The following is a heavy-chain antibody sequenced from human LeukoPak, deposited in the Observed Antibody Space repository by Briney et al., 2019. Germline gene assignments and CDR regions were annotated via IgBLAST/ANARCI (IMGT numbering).Heavy chain of an antibody. Sequence: PGESLRLSCAASGFIFKKYWMNWVRQVPGKGLECLANIKEDGSETYYADSVKGRFTTSRDISLHLQMSGLRVEDTAVYYCVRNNNNDYWGQGTLVTVSS. CDR2: IKEDGSET. CDR3: VRNNNNDY. V-gene: IGHV3-7*03. J-gene: IGHJ4*02. D-gene: IGHD2/OR15-2a*01. CDR1: GFIFKKYW.